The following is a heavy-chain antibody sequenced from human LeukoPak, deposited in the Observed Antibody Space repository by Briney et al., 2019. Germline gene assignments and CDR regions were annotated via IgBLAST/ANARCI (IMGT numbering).Heavy chain of an antibody. V-gene: IGHV3-7*04. CDR3: AKDYYGTGSYYY. D-gene: IGHD3-10*01. Sequence: GGSLRLSCAASGFTFSSYWMTWVRQAPGKGLEWVANIKQDGSEQYYVDSVKGRFTISRENAKNSLYLQMNSLRAEDTAVYYCAKDYYGTGSYYYWGQGTLVTVSS. CDR1: GFTFSSYW. J-gene: IGHJ4*02. CDR2: IKQDGSEQ.